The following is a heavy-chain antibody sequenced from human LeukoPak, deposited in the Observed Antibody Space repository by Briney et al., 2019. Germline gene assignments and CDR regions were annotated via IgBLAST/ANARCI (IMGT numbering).Heavy chain of an antibody. CDR1: GFTFSSFW. CDR3: SRITTNGYFEY. V-gene: IGHV3-7*01. CDR2: IRWDDER. J-gene: IGHJ4*02. Sequence: PGGSLRLSCSASGFTFSSFWMGWVRQAPGKGLEWVASIRWDDERHHVDSATGRFSVSRDNAKNSLYLQMNSLRAEDTAVYFCSRITTNGYFEYWGQGALVTVSS. D-gene: IGHD1-1*01.